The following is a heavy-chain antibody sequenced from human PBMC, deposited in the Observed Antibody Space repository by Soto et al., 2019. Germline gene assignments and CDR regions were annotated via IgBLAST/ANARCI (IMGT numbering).Heavy chain of an antibody. Sequence: ASVKVSCKASGYTFTSYAMHWVRQAPGQRLEWMGWINAGNGNTKYSQKFQGRVTITRDTSASTAYMELSSLRSEDTAVYYCARGSSGWPDFDYWGQGTLVTVSS. CDR3: ARGSSGWPDFDY. D-gene: IGHD6-19*01. J-gene: IGHJ4*02. CDR2: INAGNGNT. V-gene: IGHV1-3*01. CDR1: GYTFTSYA.